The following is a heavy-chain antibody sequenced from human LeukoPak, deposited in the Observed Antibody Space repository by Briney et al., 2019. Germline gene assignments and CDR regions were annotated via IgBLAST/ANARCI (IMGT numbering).Heavy chain of an antibody. Sequence: SETLSLTCAVSGYPISSGYYWGWIRPPPGKGLEWIGSIYHSGSTYYNPSLKSRVTISVDTSKNQFSLKLSSVTAADTAVYYCARGGDAFDIWGQGTMVTVSS. CDR3: ARGGDAFDI. J-gene: IGHJ3*02. CDR2: IYHSGST. V-gene: IGHV4-38-2*01. D-gene: IGHD3-16*01. CDR1: GYPISSGYY.